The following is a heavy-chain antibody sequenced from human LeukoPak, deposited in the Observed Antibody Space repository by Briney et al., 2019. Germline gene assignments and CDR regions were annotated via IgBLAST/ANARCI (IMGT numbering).Heavy chain of an antibody. V-gene: IGHV3-23*01. CDR1: GFTFSRYA. CDR3: AKKSRDGYNPFDY. J-gene: IGHJ4*02. Sequence: QSGGSLRLSCAAFGFTFSRYAMSWVRQAPGKGLEWVCGISSSGESPYYADSVKGRFTISRDNSKNTLYLEINSLRAEDTAVYYCAKKSRDGYNPFDYLGQGTLVTVSS. D-gene: IGHD5-24*01. CDR2: ISSSGESP.